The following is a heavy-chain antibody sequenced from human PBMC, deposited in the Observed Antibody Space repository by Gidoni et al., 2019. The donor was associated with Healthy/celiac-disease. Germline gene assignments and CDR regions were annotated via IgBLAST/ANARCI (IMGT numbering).Heavy chain of an antibody. Sequence: QVQLVQSGAEVKKPGSSVKVSCKASGGTFSSYAISWVRHAPGQGREWMGGIIPICGTANYAQKFQGRVTITADKSTSTAYMEMSSLRSEDTAVYYCARSVGVEMATAYFDYWGQGTLVTVSS. D-gene: IGHD5-18*01. CDR1: GGTFSSYA. CDR3: ARSVGVEMATAYFDY. J-gene: IGHJ4*02. V-gene: IGHV1-69*06. CDR2: IIPICGTA.